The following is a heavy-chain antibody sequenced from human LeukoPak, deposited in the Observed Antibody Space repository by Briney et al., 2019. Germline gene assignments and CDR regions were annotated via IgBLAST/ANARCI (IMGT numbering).Heavy chain of an antibody. D-gene: IGHD3-16*01. Sequence: GGSLRLSCAASGFTVSSNYMSWVRQAPGKGLEWVSVIYSGGSTCYADSVKGRFTISRDNSKNTVYLQMNSLRAGDTAVYYCARDGGYYGMDVWGQGTTVTVSS. CDR2: IYSGGST. CDR1: GFTVSSNY. V-gene: IGHV3-66*01. CDR3: ARDGGYYGMDV. J-gene: IGHJ6*02.